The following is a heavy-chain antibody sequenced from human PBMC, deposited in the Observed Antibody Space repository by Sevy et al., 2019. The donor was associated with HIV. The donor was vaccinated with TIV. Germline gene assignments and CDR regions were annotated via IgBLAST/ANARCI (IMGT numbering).Heavy chain of an antibody. D-gene: IGHD3-3*01. CDR3: AGEGGGYYDFWSGYGGNYYYGMDV. CDR1: GFTFSSYW. CDR2: IKQDGSEK. Sequence: GGSLRLSCAASGFTFSSYWMSWVRQAPGKGLEWVANIKQDGSEKYYVDSVKGRFTISRDNAKNSLYLQMNSLRAEDTAVYYCAGEGGGYYDFWSGYGGNYYYGMDVWGQGTTVTVSS. J-gene: IGHJ6*02. V-gene: IGHV3-7*01.